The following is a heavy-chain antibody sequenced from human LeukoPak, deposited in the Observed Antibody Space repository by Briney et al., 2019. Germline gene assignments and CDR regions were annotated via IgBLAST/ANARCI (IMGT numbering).Heavy chain of an antibody. CDR1: AYSISSGYC. CDR3: ARDREGYSGNPDFDY. J-gene: IGHJ4*02. Sequence: SETLSLTCIVSAYSISSGYCWGWIRQPPGKGLEWIGSIYHSGSTYYNPSLKSRVTISVDTSKNQFSLKLSSVTAADTAVYYCARDREGYSGNPDFDYWGQGTLVTVSS. V-gene: IGHV4-38-2*02. CDR2: IYHSGST. D-gene: IGHD4-23*01.